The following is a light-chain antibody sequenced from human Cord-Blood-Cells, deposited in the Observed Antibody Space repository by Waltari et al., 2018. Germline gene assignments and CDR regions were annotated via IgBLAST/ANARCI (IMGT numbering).Light chain of an antibody. Sequence: DIVMTQSPLSLPVTPGEPASISCRSSQSLLHSNGYNYLVWYLQKPAQSQQLLIELDSNLTSGVPERFSGSGSGREFALKISRVEAEQVGVYYCMQALQTPPWTFGQETKVEFE. V-gene: IGKV2-28*01. CDR1: QSLLHSNGYNY. J-gene: IGKJ1*01. CDR3: MQALQTPPWT. CDR2: LDS.